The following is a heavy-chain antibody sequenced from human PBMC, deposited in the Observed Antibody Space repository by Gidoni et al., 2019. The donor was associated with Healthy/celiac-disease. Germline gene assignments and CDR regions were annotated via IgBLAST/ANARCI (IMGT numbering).Heavy chain of an antibody. J-gene: IGHJ4*02. D-gene: IGHD5-18*01. CDR3: AKDIGYSYGYGVTY. CDR2: ISWDGGST. CDR1: GFTLNDYT. Sequence: EVQLVESGGVVVQPGGSLRLSCAAAGFTLNDYTMHWVRQAPGKGLEWVSLISWDGGSTYYADSVKGRFTISRDNSKNSLYLQMNSLRTEDTALYYCAKDIGYSYGYGVTYWGQGTLVTVSS. V-gene: IGHV3-43*01.